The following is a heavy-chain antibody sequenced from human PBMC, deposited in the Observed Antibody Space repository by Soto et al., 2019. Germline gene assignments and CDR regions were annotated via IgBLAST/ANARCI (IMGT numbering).Heavy chain of an antibody. CDR2: IRSGRDT. CDR1: GFTFSNYY. CDR3: AREETAWPLAYGLDV. D-gene: IGHD2-21*02. J-gene: IGHJ6*02. V-gene: IGHV3-21*01. Sequence: PGESLRLSCAVSGFTFSNYYIHWVRQAPGKGLEWVSSIRSGRDTFYADSVKGRFSISRDDATSSVSLQMSSLRGEDTAVYFCAREETAWPLAYGLDVWGQGTTVTVSS.